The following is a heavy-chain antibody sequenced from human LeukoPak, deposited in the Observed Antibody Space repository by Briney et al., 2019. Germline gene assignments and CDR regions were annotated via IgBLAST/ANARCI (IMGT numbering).Heavy chain of an antibody. CDR1: GFTFSSYS. CDR3: ARGGYSYDYYFDY. J-gene: IGHJ4*02. Sequence: PGGSLRLSCAASGFTFSSYSMNWVRQAPGKGLEWVSSISSSSSYIYYADSVKGRFTISRDNAKNSLYLQMNSLRAEDTAVYYCARGGYSYDYYFDYWGQGTLVTVSS. D-gene: IGHD5-18*01. V-gene: IGHV3-21*01. CDR2: ISSSSSYI.